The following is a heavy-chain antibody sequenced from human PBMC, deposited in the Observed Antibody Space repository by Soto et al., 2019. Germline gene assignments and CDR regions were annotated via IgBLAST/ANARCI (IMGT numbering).Heavy chain of an antibody. J-gene: IGHJ4*02. D-gene: IGHD3-10*01. CDR2: ISVYNGNT. Sequence: ASVKVSCKASGYTFTSYAISWVRQAPGQGLEWMGWISVYNGNTNYAQKLQGRVTMTTDTSTSTAYMELRSLRSDDTAVYYCARDREPYPYGPTSEGDCGQGPLLTL. V-gene: IGHV1-18*01. CDR3: ARDREPYPYGPTSEGD. CDR1: GYTFTSYA.